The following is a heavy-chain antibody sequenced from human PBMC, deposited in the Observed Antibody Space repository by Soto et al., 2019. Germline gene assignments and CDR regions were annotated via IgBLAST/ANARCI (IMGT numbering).Heavy chain of an antibody. CDR3: AKGESLGIAVAGTLDP. D-gene: IGHD6-19*01. V-gene: IGHV3-30*18. CDR1: GFTFSSYG. CDR2: ISYDGSNK. Sequence: QVQLVESGGGVVQPGRSLRLSCAASGFTFSSYGMHWVRQAPGKGLEWVAVISYDGSNKYYADSVKGRFTISRDNSKNPLYLQMNSLRAEDTAVYYCAKGESLGIAVAGTLDPWGQGTLVTVSS. J-gene: IGHJ5*02.